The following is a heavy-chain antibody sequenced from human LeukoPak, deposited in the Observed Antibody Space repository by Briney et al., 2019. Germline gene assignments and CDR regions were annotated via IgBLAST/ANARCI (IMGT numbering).Heavy chain of an antibody. Sequence: GGSLRLSCAASGFTFSSYSMNWVRQAPGKGLERVSAISGSGGSTYYADSVKGRFTISRDNSKNTLYLQMNSLRAEDTAVYYCAKDVGYCSGGSCHPLFDYWGQGTLVTVSS. CDR2: ISGSGGST. CDR3: AKDVGYCSGGSCHPLFDY. J-gene: IGHJ4*02. D-gene: IGHD2-15*01. CDR1: GFTFSSYS. V-gene: IGHV3-23*01.